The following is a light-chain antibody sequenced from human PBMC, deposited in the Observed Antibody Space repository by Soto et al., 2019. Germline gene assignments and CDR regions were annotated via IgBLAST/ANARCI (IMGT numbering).Light chain of an antibody. V-gene: IGKV3D-20*01. Sequence: EIVLTQSPATLSLSPGERATLSCGPSQTVSSSYLAWYQQKPGLAPRLLIYDASSRATGIPDRFSGSGSGTDFTLTISRLEPEDFAVYYCQQYGSSPKTFGQGTKVEIK. J-gene: IGKJ1*01. CDR3: QQYGSSPKT. CDR2: DAS. CDR1: QTVSSSY.